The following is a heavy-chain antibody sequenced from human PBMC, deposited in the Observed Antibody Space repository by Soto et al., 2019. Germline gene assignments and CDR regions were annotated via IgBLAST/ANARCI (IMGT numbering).Heavy chain of an antibody. CDR3: AKGYSSRQIYFDY. CDR2: ISGSGGST. D-gene: IGHD6-13*01. J-gene: IGHJ4*02. CDR1: GFTFSSYD. Sequence: GGSLRLSCAASGFTFSSYDMSWVRQAPGKGLEWVSAISGSGGSTYYADSVKGRFTISRDNSKNTLYLQMNSLRAEDTAVYYCAKGYSSRQIYFDYWGQGTLVTVSS. V-gene: IGHV3-23*01.